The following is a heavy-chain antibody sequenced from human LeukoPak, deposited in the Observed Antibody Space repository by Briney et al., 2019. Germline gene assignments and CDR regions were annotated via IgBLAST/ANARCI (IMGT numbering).Heavy chain of an antibody. CDR2: IRYDGSNK. D-gene: IGHD3-3*01. CDR3: DARITIFGVVIDY. Sequence: GSLRLSCVASGFTFSSFWMHWVRQAPGKGLEWVAFIRYDGSNKYYADSVKGRFTISRDNSKNTLYLQMNSLRAEDTAVYYCDARITIFGVVIDYWGQGTLVTVSS. J-gene: IGHJ4*02. V-gene: IGHV3-30*02. CDR1: GFTFSSFW.